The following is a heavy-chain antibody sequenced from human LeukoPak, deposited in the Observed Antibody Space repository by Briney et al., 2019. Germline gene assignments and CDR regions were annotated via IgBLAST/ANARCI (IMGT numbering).Heavy chain of an antibody. CDR1: GFTFSDYY. Sequence: GGSLRLSCAASGFTFSDYYMSWIRQALGKGLVWVSYISSSGSTIYYADSVKGRFTIFRDNAKNSLYLQMNSLRAEDTAVYYCARQGSSSSLGYWGQGTLVTVSS. D-gene: IGHD6-6*01. CDR3: ARQGSSSSLGY. CDR2: ISSSGSTI. V-gene: IGHV3-11*01. J-gene: IGHJ4*02.